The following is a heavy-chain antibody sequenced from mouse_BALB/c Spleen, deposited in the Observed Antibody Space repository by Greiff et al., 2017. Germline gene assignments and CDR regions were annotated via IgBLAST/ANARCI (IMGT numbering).Heavy chain of an antibody. D-gene: IGHD2-1*01. V-gene: IGHV1-15*01. Sequence: VQRVESGAELVRPGASVTLSCKASCYTFTDYEMHWGKQTPVHGLEWIGAIDPETGGTAYNQKFKGKATLTADKSSSTAYMELRSLTSADYAVDYCARNYGSTHGAWFACWRQGTLVTVAA. CDR1: CYTFTDYE. CDR2: IDPETGGT. J-gene: IGHJ3*01. CDR3: ARNYGSTHGAWFAC.